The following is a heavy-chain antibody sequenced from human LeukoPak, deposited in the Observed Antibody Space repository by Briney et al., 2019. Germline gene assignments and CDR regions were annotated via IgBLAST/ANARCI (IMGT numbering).Heavy chain of an antibody. J-gene: IGHJ4*02. CDR3: ARQDSWDSSWLDY. D-gene: IGHD6-13*01. CDR1: GFTFSSYG. V-gene: IGHV3-33*01. CDR2: IWYDGSNK. Sequence: PGGSLRLSCAASGFTFSSYGMHWVRQAPGKGLEWVAVIWYDGSNKYYADSVKGRFTISRDNSKNTLYLQMNSLRAEDTAVYYCARQDSWDSSWLDYWGQGTLVTVSS.